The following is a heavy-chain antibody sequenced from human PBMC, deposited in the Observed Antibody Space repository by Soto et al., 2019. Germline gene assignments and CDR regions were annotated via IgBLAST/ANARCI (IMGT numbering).Heavy chain of an antibody. Sequence: GASVKVSCKVSGYTLTELSMHWVRQAPGKGLEWMGGFDPEDGETIYAQKFQGRVTMTEDTSTDTAYMELSSLRSDDTAVYYCARDWAAAGPFDYWGQGTLVTVPQ. J-gene: IGHJ4*02. CDR2: FDPEDGET. CDR1: GYTLTELS. CDR3: ARDWAAAGPFDY. V-gene: IGHV1-24*01. D-gene: IGHD6-13*01.